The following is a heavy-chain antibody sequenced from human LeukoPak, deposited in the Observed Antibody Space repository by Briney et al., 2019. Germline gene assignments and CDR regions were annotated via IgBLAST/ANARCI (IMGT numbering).Heavy chain of an antibody. CDR3: ARDFLGESGAGGY. CDR2: ISPSGNCK. CDR1: GFTFSYYT. Sequence: GGSLRLSCTASGFTFSYYTMNWVRQSPGKGLEWISSISPSGNCKYHADSVKGRFTISRDNARNSLYLEMDSLRADDTALYYCARDFLGESGAGGYWGQGTLVTVSP. V-gene: IGHV3-21*06. J-gene: IGHJ4*02. D-gene: IGHD3-10*01.